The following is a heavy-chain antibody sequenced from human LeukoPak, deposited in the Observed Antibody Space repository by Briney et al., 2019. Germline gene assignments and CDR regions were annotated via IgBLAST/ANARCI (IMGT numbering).Heavy chain of an antibody. CDR2: ISGSGGST. CDR1: GFTFSSYT. Sequence: GRSLRLSCAASGFTFSSYTMHWVRQAPGKGLEWVSAISGSGGSTYYADSVKGRFTISRDNSKNTVYLQMNTLRAEDTAVYYCAKDYPLDYWGQGALVTVSS. V-gene: IGHV3-23*01. CDR3: AKDYPLDY. J-gene: IGHJ4*02.